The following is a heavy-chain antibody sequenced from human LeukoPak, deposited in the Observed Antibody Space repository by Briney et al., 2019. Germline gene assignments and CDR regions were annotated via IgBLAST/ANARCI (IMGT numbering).Heavy chain of an antibody. J-gene: IGHJ4*02. CDR3: ARDPGGGMGGLAFTLGY. CDR2: IIPIFGTA. D-gene: IGHD1-26*01. V-gene: IGHV1-69*01. CDR1: GGTFRSYA. Sequence: ASVKVSCKASGGTFRSYAISWVRQAPGQGLEWMGGIIPIFGTANYAQKFQGRVTITADESTSTAYMELSSLRSEDTAVYYCARDPGGGMGGLAFTLGYWGQGTLVTVSS.